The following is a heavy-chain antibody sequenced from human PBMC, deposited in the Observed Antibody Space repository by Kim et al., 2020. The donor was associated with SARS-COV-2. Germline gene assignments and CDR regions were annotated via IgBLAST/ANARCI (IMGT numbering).Heavy chain of an antibody. V-gene: IGHV1-3*01. CDR1: GYTFANYA. CDR2: INAGNGDT. J-gene: IGHJ6*01. Sequence: ASVKVSCKASGYTFANYAIHWVRQAPGQRLEWMGWINAGNGDTKYSQKFQGRVTGSRDTSANTAYMELSSLRSEDTAVYYCARDEGNILTGCRYYYGMDV. D-gene: IGHD3-9*01. CDR3: ARDEGNILTGCRYYYGMDV.